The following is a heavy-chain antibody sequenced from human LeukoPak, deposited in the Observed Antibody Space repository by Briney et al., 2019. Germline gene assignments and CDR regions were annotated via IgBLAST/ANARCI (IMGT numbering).Heavy chain of an antibody. Sequence: ASVKVSCKASGYTFTKYGISWVRQAPGQGLEWMGWISTHNGNKNYAQKFQARVTMTTDTSTNTVYMDLRSLRSDDTAVYYCARTYFYDTSYNALDIWGQGTMVTVSS. V-gene: IGHV1-18*01. J-gene: IGHJ3*02. CDR3: ARTYFYDTSYNALDI. CDR1: GYTFTKYG. D-gene: IGHD3-22*01. CDR2: ISTHNGNK.